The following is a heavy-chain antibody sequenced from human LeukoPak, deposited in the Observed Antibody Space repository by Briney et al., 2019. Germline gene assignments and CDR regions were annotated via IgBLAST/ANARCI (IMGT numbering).Heavy chain of an antibody. CDR2: MYYNGRT. J-gene: IGHJ6*02. CDR1: GGSISSGDYY. D-gene: IGHD2-21*02. V-gene: IGHV4-31*11. Sequence: PSETLSLTCAVSGGSISSGDYYWSWIRQHPGKGLEWIGYMYYNGRTYYNPSLKSRGAISVDTSKNEFSLELTSATDADTAVYYCTRTGGGSCRAGACSLLYGMGVWGQGTTVTASS. CDR3: TRTGGGSCRAGACSLLYGMGV.